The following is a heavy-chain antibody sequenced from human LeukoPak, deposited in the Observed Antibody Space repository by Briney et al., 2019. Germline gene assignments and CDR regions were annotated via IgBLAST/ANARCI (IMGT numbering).Heavy chain of an antibody. D-gene: IGHD3-16*01. CDR2: IYYSGST. CDR3: AREAYYDYVWGSYVHYYYYYMDV. J-gene: IGHJ6*03. CDR1: GGSISSSSYY. Sequence: SETLSLTCTVSGGSISSSSYYWGWIRQPPGKGLEWIGSIYYSGSTYYNPSLRSRVTISVDTSKNQFSLKLSSVTAADTAVYYCAREAYYDYVWGSYVHYYYYYMDVWGKGTTVTISS. V-gene: IGHV4-39*02.